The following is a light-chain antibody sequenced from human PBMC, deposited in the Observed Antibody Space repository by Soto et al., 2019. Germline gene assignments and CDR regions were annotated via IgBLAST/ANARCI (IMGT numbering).Light chain of an antibody. CDR1: QSVNNN. V-gene: IGKV3-15*01. J-gene: IGKJ3*01. CDR3: QQYGSSPIFT. CDR2: GAS. Sequence: EIILTQSPASLSVSPGERATLSCRASQSVNNNLAWYQQKPGQAPRLLIYGASTRATGIPGRFRGSGSGTEFTLTITSLQSEDFAVYFCQQYGSSPIFTFGPGTKVDIK.